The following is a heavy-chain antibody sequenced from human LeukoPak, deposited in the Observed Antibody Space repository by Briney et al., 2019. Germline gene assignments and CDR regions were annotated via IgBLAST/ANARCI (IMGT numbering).Heavy chain of an antibody. V-gene: IGHV4-59*08. J-gene: IGHJ4*02. Sequence: SETLSLTCTVSGGSISSYYWSWIRQPPGRGLEWIGCISYSGSANYNPSLKSRVTISVDASKNQFSLKLSSVTAADTAVYFCARSPYSSSIDYWGQGTLVTVSS. D-gene: IGHD6-13*01. CDR1: GGSISSYY. CDR3: ARSPYSSSIDY. CDR2: ISYSGSA.